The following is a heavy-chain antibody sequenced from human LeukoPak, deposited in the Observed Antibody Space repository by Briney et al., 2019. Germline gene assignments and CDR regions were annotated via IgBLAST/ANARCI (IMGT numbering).Heavy chain of an antibody. D-gene: IGHD1-1*01. J-gene: IGHJ5*02. Sequence: SETLSLTCAVSGASMSNYHRSWIRQPPGRGLEYIGYVYNSGSTFYNPSLKSRVTISADTSRKQFSLKLTSVTATDTAVYYCARGTGGYRFDPWGQGILVTVSS. CDR1: GASMSNYH. V-gene: IGHV4-59*01. CDR3: ARGTGGYRFDP. CDR2: VYNSGST.